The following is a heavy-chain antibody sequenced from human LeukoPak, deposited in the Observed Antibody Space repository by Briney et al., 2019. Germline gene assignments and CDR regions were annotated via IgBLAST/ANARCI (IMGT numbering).Heavy chain of an antibody. CDR3: ARALARSTVSAGY. CDR1: GGTFSSYA. J-gene: IGHJ4*02. Sequence: SVKVSCKASGGTFSSYAISWVRQAPGQGLEWMGRIIPILGIANYAQKFQGRVTITADKSTSTAYMELSSLRSDDTAVYYCARALARSTVSAGYWGQGTLVTVSS. CDR2: IIPILGIA. V-gene: IGHV1-69*04. D-gene: IGHD4-11*01.